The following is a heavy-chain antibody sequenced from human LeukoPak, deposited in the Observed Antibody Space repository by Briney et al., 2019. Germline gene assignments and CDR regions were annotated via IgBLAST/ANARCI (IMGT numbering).Heavy chain of an antibody. D-gene: IGHD2-8*01. Sequence: ASETLSLTCSVSGGSISSYYWSWIRQTPGKGPEWIAYIHYSGSTNYNPSLKSRVTISIDTSKNQFSLKLSSVTAADTAVYYCARALISKGDAFDICGQGTMVTVSS. CDR1: GGSISSYY. CDR3: ARALISKGDAFDI. J-gene: IGHJ3*02. CDR2: IHYSGST. V-gene: IGHV4-59*01.